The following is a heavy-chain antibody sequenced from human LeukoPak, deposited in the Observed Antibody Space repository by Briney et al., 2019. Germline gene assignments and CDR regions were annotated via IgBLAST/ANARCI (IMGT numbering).Heavy chain of an antibody. CDR3: ARVSLGFPWDYYYYYMDV. V-gene: IGHV3-53*01. Sequence: GGSLRLSCAASGFTVSSNYMSWVRQAPGKGLEWVSVIYSGGSTYYADSVKGRFTISRDNSKNTLYLQMNSLRAEDTAVYYCARVSLGFPWDYYYYYMDVWGKGTTVTVSS. J-gene: IGHJ6*03. D-gene: IGHD1-26*01. CDR1: GFTVSSNY. CDR2: IYSGGST.